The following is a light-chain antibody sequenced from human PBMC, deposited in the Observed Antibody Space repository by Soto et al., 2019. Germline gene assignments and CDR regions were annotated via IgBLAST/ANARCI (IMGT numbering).Light chain of an antibody. CDR2: GAS. CDR3: QQYNNWPPWT. J-gene: IGKJ1*01. CDR1: QSVSSN. V-gene: IGKV3-15*01. Sequence: EIVMTQSPATLSVSPGERATLSCRASQSVSSNLAWYQQKPGQAPRLLIYGASTRDTGIPARFSGSGSGTEFTLTISSLQSEDFAVYYCQQYNNWPPWTCGQGTKGEIK.